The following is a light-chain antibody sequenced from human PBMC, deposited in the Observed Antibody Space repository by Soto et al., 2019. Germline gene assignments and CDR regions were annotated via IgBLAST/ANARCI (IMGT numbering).Light chain of an antibody. CDR1: SSDVGGYNY. CDR2: EVS. V-gene: IGLV2-8*01. CDR3: SSYAGSNNVV. J-gene: IGLJ2*01. Sequence: QSALTQPPSASGSPGQSVTISCTGTSSDVGGYNYVSWYQQHPGKAPKLMIYEVSKRPSGVPDRFSGSKSGNTASLTVSGRQAEDEADYYCSSYAGSNNVVFGGGTKLTAL.